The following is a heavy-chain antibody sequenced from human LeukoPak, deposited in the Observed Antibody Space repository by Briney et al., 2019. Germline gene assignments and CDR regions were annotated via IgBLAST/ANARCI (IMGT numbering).Heavy chain of an antibody. CDR1: GGSFSGYY. CDR3: ARDYDKGPWGVTPYFDY. D-gene: IGHD3-3*01. Sequence: SETLSLTCAVYGGSFSGYYWSWIRQPPGKGLEWIGEINHSGSTNYNPSLKSRVTISVDTSKNQFSLQLNSVTPEDTAVYYCARDYDKGPWGVTPYFDYWGRGTLVTVSS. CDR2: INHSGST. V-gene: IGHV4-34*01. J-gene: IGHJ4*02.